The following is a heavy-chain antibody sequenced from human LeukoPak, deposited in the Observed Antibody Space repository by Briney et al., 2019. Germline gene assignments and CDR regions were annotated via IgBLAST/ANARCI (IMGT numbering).Heavy chain of an antibody. CDR1: GFTFSSYA. CDR3: AKDRAGAN. Sequence: GGSLRLSCAASGFTFSSYAMSCVRQAPGKGLEWVSVISGSGNVTYYSESVKGRFTISRDNSKRTLYLQMDSLRADDTAIYYCAKDRAGANWGQGTLVLVSS. V-gene: IGHV3-23*01. CDR2: ISGSGNVT. J-gene: IGHJ4*02.